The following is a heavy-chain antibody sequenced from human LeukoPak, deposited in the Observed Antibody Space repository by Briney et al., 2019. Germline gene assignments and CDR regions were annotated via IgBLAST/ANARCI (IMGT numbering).Heavy chain of an antibody. CDR1: GDSISSGDYY. V-gene: IGHV4-61*02. D-gene: IGHD4-17*01. J-gene: IGHJ3*02. CDR2: ISSSGST. CDR3: ARGWGDPDYGGYLVSSRGGVAFDI. Sequence: SETLSLTCTVSGDSISSGDYYWSWIRQPAGKGLEWIGRISSSGSTNYNPSLKSRVTISVDTSNYQVSLKLSSVTAADTAVYYCARGWGDPDYGGYLVSSRGGVAFDIWGQGTMVTVSS.